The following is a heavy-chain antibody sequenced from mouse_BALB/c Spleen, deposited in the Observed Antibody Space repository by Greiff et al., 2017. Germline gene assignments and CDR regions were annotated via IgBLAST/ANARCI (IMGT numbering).Heavy chain of an antibody. J-gene: IGHJ2*01. D-gene: IGHD1-1*01. CDR2: IYPGDGDT. CDR1: GYAFSSYW. Sequence: QVQLKQSGAELVRPGSSVKISCKASGYAFSSYWMNWVKQRPGQGLEWIGQIYPGDGDTNYNGKFKGKATLTADKSSSTAYMQLSSLTSEDSAVYFCAYYYGSSYYFDYWGQGTTLTVSS. CDR3: AYYYGSSYYFDY. V-gene: IGHV1-80*01.